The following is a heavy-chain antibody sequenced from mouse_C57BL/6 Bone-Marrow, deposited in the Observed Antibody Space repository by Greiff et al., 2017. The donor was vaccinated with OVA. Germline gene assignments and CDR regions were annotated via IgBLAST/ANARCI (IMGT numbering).Heavy chain of an antibody. J-gene: IGHJ3*01. V-gene: IGHV1-55*01. CDR3: ARGRVYYDYTFAY. CDR2: IYPGSGST. CDR1: GYTFTSYW. D-gene: IGHD2-4*01. Sequence: QVQLQQPGAELVKPGASVKMSCKASGYTFTSYWITWVKQRPGQGLEWIGDIYPGSGSTNYNGKFKSKATLTVDTSSSTAYMQLSSLTSEDSAVYYCARGRVYYDYTFAYWGQGTLVTVSA.